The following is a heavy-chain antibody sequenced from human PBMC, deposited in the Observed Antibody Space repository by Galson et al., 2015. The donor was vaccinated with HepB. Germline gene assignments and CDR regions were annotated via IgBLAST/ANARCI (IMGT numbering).Heavy chain of an antibody. J-gene: IGHJ4*02. CDR2: ISSSSSTI. V-gene: IGHV3-48*01. CDR3: ARGVMGPCGGDCYSRYFDY. Sequence: SLRLSCAASGFAFSPYSINWVRQAPGKGLEWVSYISSSSSTIYYADSVKGRFTISRDNAKNSLYLQMNSLRAEDTAVYYCARGVMGPCGGDCYSRYFDYWGQGTLVTVSS. D-gene: IGHD2-21*01. CDR1: GFAFSPYS.